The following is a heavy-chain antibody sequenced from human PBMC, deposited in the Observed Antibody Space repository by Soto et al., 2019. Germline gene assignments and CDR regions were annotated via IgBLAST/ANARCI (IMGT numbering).Heavy chain of an antibody. Sequence: GGSLRLSCAASGFTVSSNYMSWVRQAPGKGLEWVANIKEDGSEKYYVDSVKGRFTISRDNAKNSLYLQMNSLRAEDTAVYYCARVYFKYDYWGQGTLVTVSS. V-gene: IGHV3-7*01. J-gene: IGHJ4*02. CDR2: IKEDGSEK. CDR1: GFTVSSNY. D-gene: IGHD3-10*01. CDR3: ARVYFKYDY.